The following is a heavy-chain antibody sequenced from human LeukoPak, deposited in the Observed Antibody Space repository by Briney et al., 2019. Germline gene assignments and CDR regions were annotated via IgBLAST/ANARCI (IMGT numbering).Heavy chain of an antibody. CDR3: ARGTPLEDYYDSSGYYYEGGY. V-gene: IGHV3-30-3*01. J-gene: IGHJ4*02. D-gene: IGHD3-22*01. CDR1: GFTFSTYA. CDR2: ISHDGTNK. Sequence: GRSLRLSCAASGFTFSTYAMHWVRQAPGKGLEWVAIISHDGTNKYYADSVKGRFTISRDNSKNTLYLQMNSLRAEDTAVYYCARGTPLEDYYDSSGYYYEGGYWGQGTLVTVSS.